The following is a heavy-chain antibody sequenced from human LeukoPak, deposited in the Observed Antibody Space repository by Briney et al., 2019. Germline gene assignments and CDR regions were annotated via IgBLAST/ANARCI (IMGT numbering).Heavy chain of an antibody. CDR1: GFTFSSYA. V-gene: IGHV3-30-3*01. CDR2: ISYDGDNK. CDR3: AKASIAVAAKGNWFDS. J-gene: IGHJ5*01. Sequence: PGGSKRLSCAASGFTFSSYAMHWVRQAPGKGLEWVAVISYDGDNKYYAASVKGRFTISRDNSKNTLYLPMNSLRAEDTAVYYCAKASIAVAAKGNWFDSWGQGTLLPLFS. D-gene: IGHD6-19*01.